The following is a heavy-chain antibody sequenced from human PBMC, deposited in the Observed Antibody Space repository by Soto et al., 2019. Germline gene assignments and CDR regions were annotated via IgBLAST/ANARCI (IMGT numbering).Heavy chain of an antibody. Sequence: GGSLRLSCAASGFTFSSYAMSWVRQAPGKGLEWVSAISGSGGSTYYADSVKGRFTISRDNSKNTLYLQMNSLRAEDTAVYYCAKDKSSLVVIAAAGNWDYYYGMDVWGQGNTVTVSS. D-gene: IGHD6-13*01. J-gene: IGHJ6*02. CDR3: AKDKSSLVVIAAAGNWDYYYGMDV. CDR2: ISGSGGST. V-gene: IGHV3-23*01. CDR1: GFTFSSYA.